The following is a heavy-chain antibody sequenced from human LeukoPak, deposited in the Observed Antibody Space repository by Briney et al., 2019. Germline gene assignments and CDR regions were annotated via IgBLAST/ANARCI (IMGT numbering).Heavy chain of an antibody. J-gene: IGHJ6*03. D-gene: IGHD3-10*01. V-gene: IGHV3-66*02. CDR2: VYRGGAT. CDR1: GFSVSSYG. Sequence: GGSLRLSCVASGFSVSSYGMSWVRQAPGKAPEWVSLVYRGGATHYADSVQGRFIISRDNSKNTLYLQMNNLRVEDTAVYHCARVRGPTLVTSYMDVWGKGTTVTVSS. CDR3: ARVRGPTLVTSYMDV.